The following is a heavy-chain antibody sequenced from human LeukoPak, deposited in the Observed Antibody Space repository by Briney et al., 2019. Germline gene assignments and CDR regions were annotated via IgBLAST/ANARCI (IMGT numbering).Heavy chain of an antibody. D-gene: IGHD5-24*01. CDR2: IIPIFGTA. J-gene: IGHJ4*02. CDR1: GGTFSSYA. Sequence: ASVKVSCKASGGTFSSYAISWVRQAPGQGLEWMGGIIPIFGTANYAQKFQGRVTITADESTSTAYMELSSLRSEDTAVYYCASTRGMATKPLDYWGQGTLVTVSS. CDR3: ASTRGMATKPLDY. V-gene: IGHV1-69*01.